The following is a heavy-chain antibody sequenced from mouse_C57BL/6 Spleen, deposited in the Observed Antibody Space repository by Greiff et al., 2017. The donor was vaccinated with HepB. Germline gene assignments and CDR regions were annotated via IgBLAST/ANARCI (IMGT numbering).Heavy chain of an antibody. CDR2: IRNKANGYTT. V-gene: IGHV7-3*01. CDR1: GFTFTDYY. Sequence: EVQGVESGGGLVQPGGSLSLSCAASGFTFTDYYMSWVRQPPGKALEWLGFIRNKANGYTTEYSASVKGRFTISRDNSQSILYLQMNALRAEDSATYYCASSLLLPRYFDVWGTGTTVTVSS. CDR3: ASSLLLPRYFDV. D-gene: IGHD1-1*01. J-gene: IGHJ1*03.